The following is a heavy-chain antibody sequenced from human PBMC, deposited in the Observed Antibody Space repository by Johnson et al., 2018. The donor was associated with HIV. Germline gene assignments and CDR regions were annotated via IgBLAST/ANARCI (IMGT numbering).Heavy chain of an antibody. CDR1: GFTFSDYY. V-gene: IGHV3-7*05. Sequence: VQLVESGGGLVQPGGSLRLSCAASGFTFSDYYMSWIRQAPGKGLEWVANIKQDGSEKYYVDSVKGRFTISRDNAKNSLYLQMNSLRAEDTAVYYCASLVGSSSGEAFDIWGQGTMVTVSS. J-gene: IGHJ3*02. CDR2: IKQDGSEK. CDR3: ASLVGSSSGEAFDI. D-gene: IGHD6-6*01.